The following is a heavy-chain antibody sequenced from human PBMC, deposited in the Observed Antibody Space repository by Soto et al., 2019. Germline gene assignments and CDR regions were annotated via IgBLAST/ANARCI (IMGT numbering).Heavy chain of an antibody. D-gene: IGHD4-4*01. J-gene: IGHJ4*02. Sequence: QLQLQESGPGLVKPSDTLSLTCTVSGGSIITTTYYWGWLRQTPGKGLEWIGSVYYSGSTYYNPSLKSRVTISVDTSMKQLSLMLSSVTAAYTDVYFCARAHTDYSHYYWGLGNLVNGSS. CDR3: ARAHTDYSHYY. CDR2: VYYSGST. V-gene: IGHV4-39*01. CDR1: GGSIITTTYY.